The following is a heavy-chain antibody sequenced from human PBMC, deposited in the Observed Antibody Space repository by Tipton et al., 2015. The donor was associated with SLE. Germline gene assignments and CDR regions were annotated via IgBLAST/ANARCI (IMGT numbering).Heavy chain of an antibody. D-gene: IGHD5/OR15-5a*01. V-gene: IGHV4-61*02. CDR3: ARGVAGYYYNCYMDV. CDR1: GGSISYLYHY. Sequence: TLSLTCTVSGGSISYLYHYWSWIRQPAGKGLEWIGGFSFSGTTNYNPSLKSRITISGDTSKNQFSLNLTSVTAADTAVYYCARGVAGYYYNCYMDVWGKGTTVTVSS. CDR2: FSFSGTT. J-gene: IGHJ6*03.